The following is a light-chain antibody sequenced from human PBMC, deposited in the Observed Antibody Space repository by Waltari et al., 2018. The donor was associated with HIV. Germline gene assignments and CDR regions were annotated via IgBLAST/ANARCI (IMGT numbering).Light chain of an antibody. CDR3: QSADRTGTYHVL. Sequence: SYELTQPPSVSVSPGQTARITCSGDALPMRHASWYQHKPGQAPVLVMFKDTERPSGIPQRFSGSSSGAVVTLTISGVQAEDEADYYCQSADRTGTYHVLFGGGTKLTVL. V-gene: IGLV3-25*03. CDR2: KDT. J-gene: IGLJ2*01. CDR1: ALPMRH.